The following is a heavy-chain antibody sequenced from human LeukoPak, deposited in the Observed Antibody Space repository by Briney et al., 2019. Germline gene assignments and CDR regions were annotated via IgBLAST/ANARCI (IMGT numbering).Heavy chain of an antibody. D-gene: IGHD6-13*01. CDR1: GGSFSGYY. V-gene: IGHV4-34*01. CDR2: INHSGST. J-gene: IGHJ4*02. CDR3: ARGPGIAAAGNFDY. Sequence: SETLSLTCAVYGGSFSGYYWSWIRQPPGKGLEWIGEINHSGSTNYNPSLKSRVTISVDASKNQFSLKLSSVTAADTAVYYCARGPGIAAAGNFDYWGQGTLVTVSS.